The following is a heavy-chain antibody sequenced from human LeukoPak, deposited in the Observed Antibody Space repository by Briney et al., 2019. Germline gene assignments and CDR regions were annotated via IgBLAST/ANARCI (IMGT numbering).Heavy chain of an antibody. CDR3: AKGRYESSGFNWAA. CDR1: GFTFSSYA. D-gene: IGHD3-22*01. J-gene: IGHJ4*02. V-gene: IGHV3-30-3*01. Sequence: GGSLRLSCAASGFTFSSYAMHWVRQAPGKGLEWVAVISYDGSNKYYADSVKGRFTISRDNSKNTLYLQMNSLRAEDTAVYYCAKGRYESSGFNWAAWGQGTLVTVSS. CDR2: ISYDGSNK.